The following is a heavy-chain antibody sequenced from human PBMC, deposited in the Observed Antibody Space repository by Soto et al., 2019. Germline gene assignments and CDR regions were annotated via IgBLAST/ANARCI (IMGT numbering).Heavy chain of an antibody. CDR3: ARAQWEGTTIGAGDYYGMDV. V-gene: IGHV1-46*01. CDR2: INPSGGST. J-gene: IGHJ6*02. Sequence: GASVKVSCKASGYTFTSYYMHWVRQAPGQGLEWMGIINPSGGSTSYAQKFQGRVTMTRDTSTSTVYMELSSLRSEDTAVYYCARAQWEGTTIGAGDYYGMDVWGQGTTVTVSS. CDR1: GYTFTSYY. D-gene: IGHD3-16*01.